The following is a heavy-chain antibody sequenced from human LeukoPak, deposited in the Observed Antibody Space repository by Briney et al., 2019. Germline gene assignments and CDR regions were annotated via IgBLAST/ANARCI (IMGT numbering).Heavy chain of an antibody. CDR2: INNVASHI. CDR3: ARDPTQYLRYGHFDY. V-gene: IGHV3-21*01. D-gene: IGHD5/OR15-5a*01. J-gene: IGHJ4*02. CDR1: GVTFSSSA. Sequence: PGGSLRLSCAASGVTFSSSAMNWVRQAPGKGLEWVSSINNVASHIYYAHSVKGRFTISRDNAKNSLYLQMNSLSDEDTAVYYCARDPTQYLRYGHFDYWGQGTLVTVSS.